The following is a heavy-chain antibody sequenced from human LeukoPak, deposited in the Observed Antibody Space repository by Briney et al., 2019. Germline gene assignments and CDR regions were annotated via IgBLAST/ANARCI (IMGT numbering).Heavy chain of an antibody. CDR3: AKDSGYSGYEVAFDI. D-gene: IGHD5-12*01. Sequence: GGSLRLSCAASGFTFDDYAMHWVRQAPGKGLEWVSGISWNSGSIGYADSVKGRFTISRDNAKNSLYLQMNSLRAEDTALYYCAKDSGYSGYEVAFDIWGQGTMVTVSS. CDR2: ISWNSGSI. CDR1: GFTFDDYA. J-gene: IGHJ3*02. V-gene: IGHV3-9*01.